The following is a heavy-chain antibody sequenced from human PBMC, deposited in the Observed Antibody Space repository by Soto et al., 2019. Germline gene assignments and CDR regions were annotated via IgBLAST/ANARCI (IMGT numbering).Heavy chain of an antibody. V-gene: IGHV1-69*02. Sequence: VKVSCKASGGTFSSSSISWVRQAPGQGLEWMGRIIPILGIANYAQKFQGRVTITADKSTSTAYMELSSLRSEDTAVYYCARRVVVVTDIPPRPDYFDYWGQGTLVTVSS. CDR3: ARRVVVVTDIPPRPDYFDY. CDR2: IIPILGIA. J-gene: IGHJ4*02. D-gene: IGHD2-21*02. CDR1: GGTFSSSS.